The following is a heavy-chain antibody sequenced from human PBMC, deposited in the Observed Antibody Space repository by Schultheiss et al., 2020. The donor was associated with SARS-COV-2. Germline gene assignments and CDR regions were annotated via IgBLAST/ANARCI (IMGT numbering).Heavy chain of an antibody. Sequence: ASVKVSCKASGYTFTSYGISWVRQAPGQGLEWMGWISGYNGNTNYAQKLQGRVTMTTDTSTSTAYMELRSLRSEDTAVYYCARSADIVVGLYYFDYWGQGTLVTVSS. CDR1: GYTFTSYG. CDR2: ISGYNGNT. D-gene: IGHD2-2*01. J-gene: IGHJ4*02. CDR3: ARSADIVVGLYYFDY. V-gene: IGHV1-18*01.